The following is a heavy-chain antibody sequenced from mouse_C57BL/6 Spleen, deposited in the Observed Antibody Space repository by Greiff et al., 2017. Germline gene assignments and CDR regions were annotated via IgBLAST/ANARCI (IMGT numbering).Heavy chain of an antibody. J-gene: IGHJ3*01. D-gene: IGHD2-3*01. CDR2: ISDGGSYT. V-gene: IGHV5-4*01. CDR1: GFTFSSYA. CDR3: ARDDPLYDGYYVAWFAY. Sequence: DVMLVESGGGLVKPGGSLKLSCAASGFTFSSYAMSWVRQTPEKRLEWVATISDGGSYTYYPDNVKGRFTISRDNAKNNLYLQMSHLKSEDTAMYYCARDDPLYDGYYVAWFAYWGQGTLVTVSA.